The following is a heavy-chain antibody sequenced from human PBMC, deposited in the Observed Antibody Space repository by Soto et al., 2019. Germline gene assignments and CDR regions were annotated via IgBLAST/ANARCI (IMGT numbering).Heavy chain of an antibody. V-gene: IGHV3-30*18. J-gene: IGHJ6*02. CDR2: ISYDGSNK. CDR1: GFTFSSYG. Sequence: QVQLVESGGVVVQPGRSLRLSCAASGFTFSSYGMHWVRQAPGKGLEWVAVISYDGSNKYYADSVKGRFTISRDNSKNTLYLQMNSLRAEDTAVYYCAKDQGFGDREDYYYSYGMDVWGQGTTVTVSS. CDR3: AKDQGFGDREDYYYSYGMDV. D-gene: IGHD3-10*01.